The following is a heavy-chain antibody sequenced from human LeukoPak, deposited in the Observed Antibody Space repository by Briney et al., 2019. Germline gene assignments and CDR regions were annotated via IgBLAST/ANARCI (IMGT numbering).Heavy chain of an antibody. CDR2: IYYTGST. V-gene: IGHV4-59*11. CDR1: GGSLSGHY. Sequence: SETLSLTCTVGGGSLSGHYWGWIRQPPGKGLELVGHIYYTGSTFYNPSLTSRVPITLDTSRNQFSLWLTSVIAADTAVYYCARFSWGCSTASCYLTNWGQGALVTVSS. CDR3: ARFSWGCSTASCYLTN. D-gene: IGHD2-2*01. J-gene: IGHJ4*02.